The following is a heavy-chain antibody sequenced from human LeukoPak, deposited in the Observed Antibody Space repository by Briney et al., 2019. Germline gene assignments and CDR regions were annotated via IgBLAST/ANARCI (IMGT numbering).Heavy chain of an antibody. J-gene: IGHJ6*02. V-gene: IGHV1-46*01. CDR2: INPSGGST. Sequence: GASVKVSCKAFGYTFTSYYMHWVRQAPGQGLEWMGIINPSGGSTSYAQKFQGRVTMTRDTSTSTVYTELSSLRSEDTAVYYCANSARSSSGHRDYYYYYGMDVWGQGTTVTVSS. D-gene: IGHD6-19*01. CDR3: ANSARSSSGHRDYYYYYGMDV. CDR1: GYTFTSYY.